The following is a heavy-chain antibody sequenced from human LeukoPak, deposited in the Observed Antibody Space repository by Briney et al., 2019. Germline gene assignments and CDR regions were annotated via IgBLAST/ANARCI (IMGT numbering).Heavy chain of an antibody. CDR3: ARVPSGGAKFDP. D-gene: IGHD4/OR15-4a*01. J-gene: IGHJ5*02. CDR1: GYTFTSYD. CDR2: MNPKSGKT. V-gene: IGHV1-8*01. Sequence: SVKVSCKASGYTFTSYDINWVRQATGQGLEGMGWMNPKSGKTGYAQKLQGRVTMTRNTSISTAYMELSSLRSEDTAVYYCARVPSGGAKFDPWGQGTLVTVSS.